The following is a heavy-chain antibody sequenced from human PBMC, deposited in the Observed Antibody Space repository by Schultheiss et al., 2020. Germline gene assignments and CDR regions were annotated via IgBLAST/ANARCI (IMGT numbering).Heavy chain of an antibody. CDR2: IKQDGSEK. J-gene: IGHJ5*02. D-gene: IGHD3-3*01. CDR3: ARDRATIFGVANWFDP. CDR1: GFTFSSYS. V-gene: IGHV3-7*01. Sequence: GGSLRLSCAASGFTFSSYSMNWVRQAPGKGLEWVANIKQDGSEKYYADSVKGRFTISRDNSKNTLYLQMNSLRAEDTAVYYCARDRATIFGVANWFDPWGQGTLVTVSS.